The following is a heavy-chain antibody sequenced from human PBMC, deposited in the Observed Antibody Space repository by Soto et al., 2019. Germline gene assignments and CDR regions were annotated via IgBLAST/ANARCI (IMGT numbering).Heavy chain of an antibody. J-gene: IGHJ6*02. D-gene: IGHD6-13*01. CDR1: GFTFDDYA. CDR2: ISWNSGSI. V-gene: IGHV3-9*01. Sequence: GGSLRLSCAASGFTFDDYAMHWVRQAPGKGLEWVSGISWNSGSIGYADSVKGRFTISRDNAKNSLYLQMNSLRAEDTALYYCAKAGSSWSYYYYGMDVWGQGTTVTVSS. CDR3: AKAGSSWSYYYYGMDV.